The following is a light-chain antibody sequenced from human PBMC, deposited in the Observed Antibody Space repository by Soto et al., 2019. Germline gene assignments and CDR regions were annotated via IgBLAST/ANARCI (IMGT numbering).Light chain of an antibody. CDR3: QHYDSYSPTWT. J-gene: IGKJ1*01. V-gene: IGKV1-5*03. CDR1: QSIGDW. CDR2: KAS. Sequence: DIQMTQSTSTLSASVGDRVSITCRASQSIGDWLAWYQQKPGKAPKLLIYKASNLQSGVPSRFSGSGSGTDFTLTISSLQPDDFATYYCQHYDSYSPTWTFGQGTKVDIK.